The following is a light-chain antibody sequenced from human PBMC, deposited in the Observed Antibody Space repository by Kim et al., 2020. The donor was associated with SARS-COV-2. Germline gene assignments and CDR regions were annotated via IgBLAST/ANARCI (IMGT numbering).Light chain of an antibody. V-gene: IGKV4-1*01. CDR1: QGVFKSSDNMNY. CDR2: WAS. J-gene: IGKJ2*01. CDR3: QQYYSSPT. Sequence: ERATINCKSSQGVFKSSDNMNYLAWYQQKPGQPPKLLISWASTRKSGVPDRFSGSGSGTDFTLTISSLQAEDVAVYHCQQYYSSPTFGQGTKLEI.